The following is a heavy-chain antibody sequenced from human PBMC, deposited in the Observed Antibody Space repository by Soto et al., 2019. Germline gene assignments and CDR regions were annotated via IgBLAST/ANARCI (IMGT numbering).Heavy chain of an antibody. D-gene: IGHD3-10*01. Sequence: PSETLSLTCAVSGGSIDSSNWWSWVRQPPGKGLEWIGEIYYTGNTNYKPSLKNRVTISIDKSKNQFSLKLNSVTAADTAVYYCARDPSRGLPDYWGQGTLVTVSS. CDR2: IYYTGNT. J-gene: IGHJ4*02. V-gene: IGHV4-4*02. CDR3: ARDPSRGLPDY. CDR1: GGSIDSSNW.